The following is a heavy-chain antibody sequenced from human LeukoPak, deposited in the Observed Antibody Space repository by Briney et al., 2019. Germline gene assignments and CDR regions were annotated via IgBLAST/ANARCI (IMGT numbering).Heavy chain of an antibody. CDR3: AREEGYCTNGVCTKRPFDP. CDR1: GYTFTGYY. J-gene: IGHJ5*02. D-gene: IGHD2-8*01. V-gene: IGHV1-2*02. CDR2: INPNSGGT. Sequence: ASVKVSCKSSGYTFTGYYMHWVRQAPGQGLEWMGWINPNSGGTKYAQKFQGRVTMTRDTSITTAYMELSSLRSEDAAVYYCAREEGYCTNGVCTKRPFDPWGQGTLVTVSS.